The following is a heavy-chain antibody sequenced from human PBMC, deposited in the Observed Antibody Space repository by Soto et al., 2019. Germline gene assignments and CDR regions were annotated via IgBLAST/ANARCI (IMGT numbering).Heavy chain of an antibody. CDR3: ARHLWVGSSWYLGAFDI. CDR2: IYYSGST. D-gene: IGHD6-13*01. V-gene: IGHV4-59*08. CDR1: GDSISNYY. J-gene: IGHJ3*02. Sequence: QVQLQESGPGLVKPSETLSLTCTVSGDSISNYYWSWIRQPPGKGLEWFGAIYYSGSTNYNPPLKSRVTISVDTSKNQFSLKLSSVTAADTAVYYCARHLWVGSSWYLGAFDIWGQGTMVTVSS.